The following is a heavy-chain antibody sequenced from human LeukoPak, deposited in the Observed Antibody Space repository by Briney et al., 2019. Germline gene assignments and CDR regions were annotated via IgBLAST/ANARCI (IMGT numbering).Heavy chain of an antibody. Sequence: EGSLRLSCAASGFTFSSYAMNWVRQAPGKGLEWVSYISSSGSTIYYADSVKGRFTISRDNAKDSLYLQMNSLRAEDTAVYYCAELGITMIGGVWGKGTTVTISS. J-gene: IGHJ6*04. V-gene: IGHV3-48*03. CDR3: AELGITMIGGV. CDR1: GFTFSSYA. CDR2: ISSSGSTI. D-gene: IGHD3-10*02.